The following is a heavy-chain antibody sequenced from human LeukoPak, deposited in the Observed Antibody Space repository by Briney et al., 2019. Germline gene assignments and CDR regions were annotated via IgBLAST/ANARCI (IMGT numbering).Heavy chain of an antibody. Sequence: GGSLRLSCAASGFTFSSYAMSWVRQAPGKGLEWVSAISGSGGSTYYADSVKGRFTISRDNSKNALYLQMNSLRAEDTAVYYCAKASSGSYANFDYWGQGTLVTVSS. J-gene: IGHJ4*02. V-gene: IGHV3-23*01. CDR2: ISGSGGST. CDR3: AKASSGSYANFDY. CDR1: GFTFSSYA. D-gene: IGHD3-10*01.